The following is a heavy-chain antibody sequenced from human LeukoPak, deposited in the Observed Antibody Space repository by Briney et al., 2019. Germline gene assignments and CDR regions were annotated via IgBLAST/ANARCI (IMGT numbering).Heavy chain of an antibody. V-gene: IGHV4-31*03. J-gene: IGHJ6*02. CDR2: IYYSGST. Sequence: SETLSLTCTVSGGSISSGGYYWSWIRQHPGKGLEWIGYIYYSGSTYYNPSLKSRVTISVDTSKNQFSLNLSSVTAADTAVYYCARAKYSNLSYYYYGIDVWGQGTTVTVSS. CDR3: ARAKYSNLSYYYYGIDV. D-gene: IGHD6-6*01. CDR1: GGSISSGGYY.